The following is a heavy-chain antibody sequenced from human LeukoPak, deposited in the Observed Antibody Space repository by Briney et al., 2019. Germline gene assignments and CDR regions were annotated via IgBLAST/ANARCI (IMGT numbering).Heavy chain of an antibody. D-gene: IGHD4-17*01. J-gene: IGHJ2*01. CDR1: GFTFDDYG. V-gene: IGHV3-7*01. CDR3: ARAGPDYGDYGLTFYWYFDL. Sequence: GGSLRLPCAASGFTFDDYGMSWVRQAPGKGLEWVANIKQDGSEKYYVDSVKGRFTISRDNAKNSLYLQMNSLRAEDTAVYYCARAGPDYGDYGLTFYWYFDLWGRGTLVSVSS. CDR2: IKQDGSEK.